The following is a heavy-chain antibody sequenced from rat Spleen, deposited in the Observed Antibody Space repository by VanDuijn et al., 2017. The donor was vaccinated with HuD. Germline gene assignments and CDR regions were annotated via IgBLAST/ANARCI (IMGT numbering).Heavy chain of an antibody. V-gene: IGHV5-25*01. CDR2: MSTGVGKT. CDR3: ARHGLGYGSFDY. D-gene: IGHD1-11*01. J-gene: IGHJ2*01. Sequence: EVQLVESGGGLVQPGRSLKLSCAASGFTFSNYDMAWVRQAPTKGLEWIASMSTGVGKTYYRDSVKGRFTSSRDNAKSTLYLQRDSLRSEDTATYYCARHGLGYGSFDYWGQGVMVTVSS. CDR1: GFTFSNYD.